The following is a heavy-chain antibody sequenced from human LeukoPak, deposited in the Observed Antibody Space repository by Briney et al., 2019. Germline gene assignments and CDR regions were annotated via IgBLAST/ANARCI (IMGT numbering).Heavy chain of an antibody. J-gene: IGHJ3*02. CDR2: IIPISGTA. Sequence: ASVKVSCKASGGTFSSYAISWVRQAPGQGLEWMGGIIPISGTANYAQKFQGRVTITADKSTSTAYMELSSLRSEDTAVYYCARDFLPGYCSGGSCYVSDAFDIWGQGTMVTVSS. V-gene: IGHV1-69*06. CDR1: GGTFSSYA. D-gene: IGHD2-15*01. CDR3: ARDFLPGYCSGGSCYVSDAFDI.